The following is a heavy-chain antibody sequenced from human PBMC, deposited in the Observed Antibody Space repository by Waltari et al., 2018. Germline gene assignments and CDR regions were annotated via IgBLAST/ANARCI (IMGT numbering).Heavy chain of an antibody. CDR3: ARDPPDGYTYFDY. CDR2: TYYRSRWYN. J-gene: IGHJ4*02. D-gene: IGHD3-16*01. CDR1: GDSGSSKTAA. V-gene: IGHV6-1*01. Sequence: QVQLQQSGPGLVKPSPTLSLTCAISGDSGSSKTAAWNWIRQSPSRGLEWLGRTYYRSRWYNNYAVSVKSRITINQDTSKNQFSLQLSSVTPEDTAVYYCARDPPDGYTYFDYWGQGTLVTVSS.